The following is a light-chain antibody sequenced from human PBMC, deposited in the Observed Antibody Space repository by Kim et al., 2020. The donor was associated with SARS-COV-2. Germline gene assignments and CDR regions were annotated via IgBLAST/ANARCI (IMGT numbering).Light chain of an antibody. Sequence: STGDSVTITCRASQGISSYLAWYQQKPGKAPKLLIYAASTLQSGVPSRFSGSGSGTDFTLTIGCLQSEDFATYYCQQYYGYPPWTFGQGTKVDIK. CDR2: AAS. J-gene: IGKJ1*01. V-gene: IGKV1-8*01. CDR1: QGISSY. CDR3: QQYYGYPPWT.